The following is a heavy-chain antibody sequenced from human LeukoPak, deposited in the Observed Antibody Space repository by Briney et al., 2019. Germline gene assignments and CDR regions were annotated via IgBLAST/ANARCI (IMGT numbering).Heavy chain of an antibody. Sequence: GASVKVSCKASGYTFTSYYMHWVRQAPGQGLEWMGIINPSGGSTSYAQKFQGRVSMTRDMSTSTVYMELSSLRSEDTAVYYCARDYYDSSGYSDAFDIWGQGTMVTVSS. V-gene: IGHV1-46*01. D-gene: IGHD3-22*01. J-gene: IGHJ3*02. CDR1: GYTFTSYY. CDR3: ARDYYDSSGYSDAFDI. CDR2: INPSGGST.